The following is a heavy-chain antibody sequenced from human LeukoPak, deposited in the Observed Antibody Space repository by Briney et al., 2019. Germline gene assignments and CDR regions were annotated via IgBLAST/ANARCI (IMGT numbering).Heavy chain of an antibody. CDR3: AKQLGYCSDGSCYFPY. V-gene: IGHV3-23*01. D-gene: IGHD2-15*01. J-gene: IGHJ4*02. CDR1: GFTFSSSA. CDR2: ISNNGGYT. Sequence: GGSLRLSCAASGFTFSSSAMSWVRQAPGKGLEWVSAISNNGGYTYYADSVQGRFTISSDNSKSTLCLQMNSLRAEDTAVYYCAKQLGYCSDGSCYFPYWGQGTLVTVSS.